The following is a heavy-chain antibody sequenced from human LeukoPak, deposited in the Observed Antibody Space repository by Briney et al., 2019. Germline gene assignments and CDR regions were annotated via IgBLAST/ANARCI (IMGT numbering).Heavy chain of an antibody. J-gene: IGHJ4*02. D-gene: IGHD6-19*01. CDR3: ARVAVAGTEVDY. V-gene: IGHV4-30-4*01. Sequence: SETLSLTCTVSRGSISSGDYYWSWIRQPPGKGLEWIGYIYYSGSTYYNPSLKSRVTISVDTSKNQFSLKLSSVTAADTAVYYCARVAVAGTEVDYWGQGTLVTVSS. CDR2: IYYSGST. CDR1: RGSISSGDYY.